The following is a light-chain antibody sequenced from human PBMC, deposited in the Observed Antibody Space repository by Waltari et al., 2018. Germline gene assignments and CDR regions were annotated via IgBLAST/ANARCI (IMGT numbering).Light chain of an antibody. CDR3: AAWGDSLGGFSW. CDR2: RNN. J-gene: IGLJ7*01. CDR1: SSNIGSNY. V-gene: IGLV1-47*01. Sequence: QSVLTQPPSASGTPGQRVTISCSGSSSNIGSNYVYWYQQPPGTAPKLLIYRNNQGPSGGPGRFPGAQSGPSGFRAIRGPRSEDEAGYCCAAWGDSLGGFSWFGGGTQLTVL.